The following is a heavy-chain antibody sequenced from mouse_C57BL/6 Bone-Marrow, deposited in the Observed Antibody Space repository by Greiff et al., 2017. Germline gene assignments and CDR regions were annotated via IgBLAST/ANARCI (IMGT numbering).Heavy chain of an antibody. CDR1: GYAFSSSW. CDR2: IYPGDGDT. D-gene: IGHD3-1*01. Sequence: VQLQQSGPELVKPGASVKISCKASGYAFSSSWMNWVKQRPGKGLEWIGRIYPGDGDTTYNGKFKGKATLTADKSSSTAYMQLRSLASEDSAVYFCARKRAMYYLDGGGRGTALAVSS. J-gene: IGHJ2*01. V-gene: IGHV1-82*01. CDR3: ARKRAMYYLDG.